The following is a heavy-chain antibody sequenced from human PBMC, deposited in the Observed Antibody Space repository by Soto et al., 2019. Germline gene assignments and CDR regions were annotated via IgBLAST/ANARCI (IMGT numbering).Heavy chain of an antibody. Sequence: QVQLQESGPGLVKPSETLSLTCTVSGGSISSFYWSWIRQPPGKGLEWIGYIYYSGNTNYNPSLKSRVTISEDKSKNQFSLRLRSVTAADTAVYYRARSPKYPYDNSGYYPHFDYWGQGTLVTVSS. J-gene: IGHJ4*02. CDR3: ARSPKYPYDNSGYYPHFDY. V-gene: IGHV4-59*01. CDR2: IYYSGNT. D-gene: IGHD3-22*01. CDR1: GGSISSFY.